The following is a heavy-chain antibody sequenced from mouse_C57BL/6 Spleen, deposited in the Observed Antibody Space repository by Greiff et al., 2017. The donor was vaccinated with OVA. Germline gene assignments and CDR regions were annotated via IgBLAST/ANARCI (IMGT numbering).Heavy chain of an antibody. CDR3: AREYYYYDVWYFDV. CDR2: IYPGSGST. CDR1: GYTFTSYW. V-gene: IGHV1-55*01. D-gene: IGHD2-4*01. J-gene: IGHJ1*03. Sequence: VQLQQPGAELVKPGASVKMSCKASGYTFTSYWITWVKQRPGQGLEWIGDIYPGSGSTNYNETFKSKATLTVDTSSSTAYMQLSSLTSEDSAVYYCAREYYYYDVWYFDVWGTGTTVTVSS.